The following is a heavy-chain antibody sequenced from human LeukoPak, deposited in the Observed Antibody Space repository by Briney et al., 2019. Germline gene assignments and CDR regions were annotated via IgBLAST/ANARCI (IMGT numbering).Heavy chain of an antibody. CDR1: GYTFTSYY. CDR2: INPSGGST. J-gene: IGHJ4*02. V-gene: IGHV1-46*01. D-gene: IGHD6-13*01. Sequence: AASVTVSCTASGYTFTSYYMHWVRQAPGQGLEWMGIINPSGGSTSYAQKFQGRVTMTRDTSKSTVYMELSSLRSEDTAVYYCARSSSWEEYWGQGTLVTVSS. CDR3: ARSSSWEEY.